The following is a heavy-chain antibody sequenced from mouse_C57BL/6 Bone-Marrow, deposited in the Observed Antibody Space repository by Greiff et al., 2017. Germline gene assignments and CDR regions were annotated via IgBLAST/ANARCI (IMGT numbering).Heavy chain of an antibody. J-gene: IGHJ2*01. D-gene: IGHD2-3*01. CDR1: GFNIKDDY. CDR3: SSFDGNYFDF. Sequence: EVQGVESGAELVRPGASVKLSCTASGFNIKDDYIHWVKQRPEQGLEWIGWIDPEIGDTEYASKFQGKAPITSDTSSNTAYLQLSSLTSEDTAVYYCSSFDGNYFDFWGQGTPLTVAS. V-gene: IGHV14-4*01. CDR2: IDPEIGDT.